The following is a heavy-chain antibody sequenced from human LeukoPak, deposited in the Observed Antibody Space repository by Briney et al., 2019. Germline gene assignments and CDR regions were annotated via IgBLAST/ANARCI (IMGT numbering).Heavy chain of an antibody. CDR1: GFTFGGYA. V-gene: IGHV3-23*01. CDR2: ISAGSEDS. D-gene: IGHD2-21*01. J-gene: IGHJ6*02. CDR3: ARPLAQYSNTWLYYYYGLDV. Sequence: GGSLRLSCVASGFTFGGYAMTWVRQAPGKGLEWVSSISAGSEDSYYADSVKGRFTISRDNSKSTLYLQVNSLRADDTAVYYCARPLAQYSNTWLYYYYGLDVWGQGTTVTVSS.